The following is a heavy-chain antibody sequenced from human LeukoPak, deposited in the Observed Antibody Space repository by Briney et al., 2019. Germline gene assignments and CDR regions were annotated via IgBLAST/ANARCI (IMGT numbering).Heavy chain of an antibody. D-gene: IGHD1-26*01. CDR1: GFTFSTYW. J-gene: IGHJ4*02. CDR3: ARVVVGSLDY. CDR2: IKGDESAR. V-gene: IGHV3-7*01. Sequence: GGSLRLSCAASGFTFSTYWMAWVRQAPGKGLEWVANIKGDESARHQADSVKGRFTISRDNAQNSVYLQMSSLRGEDTAVYYCARVVVGSLDYWGQGTLVTVSS.